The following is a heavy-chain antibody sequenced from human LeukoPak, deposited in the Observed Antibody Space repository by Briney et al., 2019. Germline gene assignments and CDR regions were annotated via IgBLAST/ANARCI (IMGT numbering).Heavy chain of an antibody. CDR3: ARDNRVTMIVVVGAFDI. Sequence: PGGSLRLSCAASGFTLSSYAMNWVRQAPGKGLEWVSYISSSSSTIYYADSVKGRFTISRDNAKNSLYLQMNSLRAEDTAVYYCARDNRVTMIVVVGAFDIWGQGTMVTVSS. J-gene: IGHJ3*02. CDR2: ISSSSSTI. D-gene: IGHD3-22*01. CDR1: GFTLSSYA. V-gene: IGHV3-48*01.